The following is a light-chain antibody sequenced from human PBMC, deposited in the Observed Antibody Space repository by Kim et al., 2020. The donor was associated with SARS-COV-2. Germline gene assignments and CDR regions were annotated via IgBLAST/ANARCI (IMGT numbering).Light chain of an antibody. Sequence: LSPGERATLSCRASQSVGSNLAWYQQKPGQAPRLLIYDASNRATGIPVRFSGSGSGTDFTLIISSLDPEDFVVYYCQQRKNWPLTFGGGTKVDIK. CDR3: QQRKNWPLT. CDR1: QSVGSN. CDR2: DAS. V-gene: IGKV3-11*01. J-gene: IGKJ4*01.